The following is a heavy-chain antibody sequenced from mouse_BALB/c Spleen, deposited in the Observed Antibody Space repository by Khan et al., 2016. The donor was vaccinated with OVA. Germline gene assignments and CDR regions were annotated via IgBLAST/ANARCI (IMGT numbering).Heavy chain of an antibody. CDR1: GYTFTDYY. J-gene: IGHJ2*01. V-gene: IGHV1-84*02. CDR3: AGRFDY. CDR2: IYPGSGNT. Sequence: QVQLQQSGPELVKPGASVKISCKASGYTFTDYYINWVKQKPGQGPEWIGWIYPGSGNTKYNEKFKGKATLTVDTSSRTAFMQLSSLTSEDTAVYCCAGRFDYWGQGTTLTVSS.